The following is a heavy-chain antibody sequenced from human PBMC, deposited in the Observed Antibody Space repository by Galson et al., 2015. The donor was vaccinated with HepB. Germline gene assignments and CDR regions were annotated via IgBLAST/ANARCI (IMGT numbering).Heavy chain of an antibody. Sequence: SVTVSCKVSGSTLTELSMHWVRQAPGKGLEWMGGFDPEDGETIYAQKFQGRVTMTEDTSTDTAYMELSSLRSEDTAVYYCATFAEGGYGVAGPDHWGQGTLVTVSS. V-gene: IGHV1-24*01. D-gene: IGHD5-18*01. J-gene: IGHJ5*02. CDR1: GSTLTELS. CDR3: ATFAEGGYGVAGPDH. CDR2: FDPEDGET.